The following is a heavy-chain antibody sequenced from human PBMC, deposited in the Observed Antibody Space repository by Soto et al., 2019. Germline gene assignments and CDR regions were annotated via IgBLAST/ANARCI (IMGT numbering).Heavy chain of an antibody. J-gene: IGHJ4*02. CDR3: ARGRYGDY. Sequence: QVHLVQSGAEVKKPGASVKVSCKASGYTFTSCGITWVRQAPGQGLEWMGWISAHNGNTDYAQKLQGRVIVTRDPSTSTAYMELMSLSSDDTAVYYCARGRYGDYWGQGALVTVSS. CDR1: GYTFTSCG. V-gene: IGHV1-18*01. CDR2: ISAHNGNT. D-gene: IGHD1-1*01.